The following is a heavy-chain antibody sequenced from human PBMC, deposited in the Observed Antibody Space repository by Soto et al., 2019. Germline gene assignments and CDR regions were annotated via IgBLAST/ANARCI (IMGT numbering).Heavy chain of an antibody. V-gene: IGHV4-39*01. Sequence: SETLSLTCTASGGSISGSGYYWGWIRQPPGKGLEWIGSIYYSGNTFYNPSLKSRVTISVDMSKNQFSLRLTSVTAADTAVYYCARSKSRQEIGYWGQGNLVTVSS. J-gene: IGHJ4*02. D-gene: IGHD6-6*01. CDR1: GGSISGSGYY. CDR2: IYYSGNT. CDR3: ARSKSRQEIGY.